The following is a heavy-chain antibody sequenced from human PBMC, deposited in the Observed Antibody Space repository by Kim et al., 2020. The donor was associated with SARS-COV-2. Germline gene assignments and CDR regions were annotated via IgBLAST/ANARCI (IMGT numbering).Heavy chain of an antibody. J-gene: IGHJ5*01. CDR1: GFTFSNYG. V-gene: IGHV3-30*19. Sequence: GGSLRLSCVASGFTFSNYGMHWVRQAPGKGLEWVAVIWYDGNKKYYTDSVKGRFTISRDNSKNTLYLQMNSLRVEDTAVYYCASPLYCSGDSCDSWGQGTLVTVSS. D-gene: IGHD2-15*01. CDR2: IWYDGNKK. CDR3: ASPLYCSGDSCDS.